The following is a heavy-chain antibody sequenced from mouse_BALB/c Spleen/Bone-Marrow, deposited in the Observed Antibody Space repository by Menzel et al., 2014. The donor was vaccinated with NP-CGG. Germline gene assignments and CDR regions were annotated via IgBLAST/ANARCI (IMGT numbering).Heavy chain of an antibody. J-gene: IGHJ1*01. CDR2: IWRGGST. D-gene: IGHD1-1*01. V-gene: IGHV2-5*01. CDR1: GFSLTGNG. CDR3: AKGGIATVWYFDV. Sequence: VKLMESGPGLVQPSQRLSITCTVSGFSLTGNGVHWVRQSPGKGLEWLGVIWRGGSTDYNAAFMSRLTITKDNSKNQVFFKMNSLQGDDTAMYYCAKGGIATVWYFDVWGAGTTVTVSS.